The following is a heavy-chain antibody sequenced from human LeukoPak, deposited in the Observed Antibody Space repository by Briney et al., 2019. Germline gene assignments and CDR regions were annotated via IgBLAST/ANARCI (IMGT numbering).Heavy chain of an antibody. Sequence: PSETLSLTCTVSGGSISSYYWGWIRQPPGKGLEYLGYVHYSGSSDYNPSLKSRLTMSVVTFKNQFSLKLSSVTAADTALYYCARVRLGTIDYWGQGTLVTVSS. CDR1: GGSISSYY. CDR3: ARVRLGTIDY. V-gene: IGHV4-59*01. J-gene: IGHJ4*02. CDR2: VHYSGSS. D-gene: IGHD1-1*01.